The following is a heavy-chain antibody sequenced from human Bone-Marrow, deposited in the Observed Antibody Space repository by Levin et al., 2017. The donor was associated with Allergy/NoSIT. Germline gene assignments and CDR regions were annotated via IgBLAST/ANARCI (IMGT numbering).Heavy chain of an antibody. CDR3: ARDPLRLTKSYIQEYFQH. Sequence: PAASVKVSCKASGYTFTSYGISWVRQAPGQGLEWMGWISAYNGNTNYAQKLQGRVTMTTDTSTSTAYMELRSLRSDDTAVYYCARDPLRLTKSYIQEYFQHWGQGTLVTVSS. V-gene: IGHV1-18*01. J-gene: IGHJ1*01. D-gene: IGHD1-26*01. CDR1: GYTFTSYG. CDR2: ISAYNGNT.